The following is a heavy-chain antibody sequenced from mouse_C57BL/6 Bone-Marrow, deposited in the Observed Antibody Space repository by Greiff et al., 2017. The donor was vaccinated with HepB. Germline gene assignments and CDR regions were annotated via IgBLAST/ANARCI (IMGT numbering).Heavy chain of an antibody. CDR3: APSHPTVVPDY. V-gene: IGHV1-64*01. Sequence: QVQLKQPGAELVKPGASVKLSCKASGYTFTSYWMHWVKQRPGQGLEWIGMIHPNSGSTNYNEKFKSKATLTVDKSSSTAYMQLSSLTSEDSAVYYCAPSHPTVVPDYWGQGTSVTVSS. CDR1: GYTFTSYW. D-gene: IGHD1-1*01. CDR2: IHPNSGST. J-gene: IGHJ4*01.